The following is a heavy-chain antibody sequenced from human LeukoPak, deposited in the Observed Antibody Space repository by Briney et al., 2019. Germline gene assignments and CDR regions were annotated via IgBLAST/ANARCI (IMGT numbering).Heavy chain of an antibody. CDR1: GGTFSSYA. CDR2: IIPILGIA. D-gene: IGHD1-1*01. Sequence: ASVKVSCKASGGTFSSYAISWVRQAPGQGLEWMGRIIPILGIANYAQKFQGRVTITVDKSTSTAYMELSGLRSEDTAVYYCARDSVLERNDYWGQGTLVTVSS. CDR3: ARDSVLERNDY. V-gene: IGHV1-69*04. J-gene: IGHJ4*02.